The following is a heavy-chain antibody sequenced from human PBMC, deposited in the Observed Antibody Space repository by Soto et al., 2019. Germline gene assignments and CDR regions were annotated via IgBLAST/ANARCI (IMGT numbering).Heavy chain of an antibody. CDR3: VRVDLTNDAFDI. CDR1: GGTFSSYA. Sequence: ASVKVSCKASGGTFSSYAISWVRQAPGQGLEWMGGIIPILGIANYAQKFQGRVTITADKSTSTAYMELSSLRSEDTAVYYCVRVDLTNDAFDIWGQGTMVTVSS. CDR2: IIPILGIA. D-gene: IGHD4-4*01. J-gene: IGHJ3*02. V-gene: IGHV1-69*10.